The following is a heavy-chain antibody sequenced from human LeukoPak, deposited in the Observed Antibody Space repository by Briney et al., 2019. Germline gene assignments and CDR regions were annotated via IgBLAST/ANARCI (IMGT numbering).Heavy chain of an antibody. D-gene: IGHD4-17*01. CDR1: GFTVSSNY. CDR2: IYSGGST. Sequence: GGSLRLSCAASGFTVSSNYMSWVRQAPGKGLEWVSVIYSGGSTYYADSVRGRFTIPRDNSKNTLYLQMNSLRAEDTAVYYCARDRNDYGDYYYYYIDVWGKGTTVTVSS. CDR3: ARDRNDYGDYYYYYIDV. V-gene: IGHV3-66*02. J-gene: IGHJ6*03.